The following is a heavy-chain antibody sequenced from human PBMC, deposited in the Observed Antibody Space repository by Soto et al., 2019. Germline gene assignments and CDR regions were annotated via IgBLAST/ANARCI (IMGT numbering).Heavy chain of an antibody. D-gene: IGHD2-21*02. J-gene: IGHJ6*02. V-gene: IGHV1-2*04. CDR3: AREGDVPYYYYGTEV. CDR1: GYTFTGYY. Sequence: GSSVKVSCKASGYTFTGYYMHWVRQAPGQGLEWMGWINPNSGGTNYAQKFRGWVTMTRDTSIGTAYMELSRLRSDDTAVYYCAREGDVPYYYYGTEVWGQGTTVTVSS. CDR2: INPNSGGT.